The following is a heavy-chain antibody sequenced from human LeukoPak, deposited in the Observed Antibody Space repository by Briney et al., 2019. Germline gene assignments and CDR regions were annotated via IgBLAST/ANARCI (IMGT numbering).Heavy chain of an antibody. CDR1: GYRFTSYW. J-gene: IGHJ4*02. Sequence: GESLKISCKGSGYRFTSYWIGWVRQMPGKGLEWMGIIYPGDSDTRYSPSFQGQVTISADKSISTAYLQWSSLKASDTAMYYCARSFDYYDSSGYYFPFDYWGQGTLVTVSS. CDR3: ARSFDYYDSSGYYFPFDY. D-gene: IGHD3-22*01. CDR2: IYPGDSDT. V-gene: IGHV5-51*01.